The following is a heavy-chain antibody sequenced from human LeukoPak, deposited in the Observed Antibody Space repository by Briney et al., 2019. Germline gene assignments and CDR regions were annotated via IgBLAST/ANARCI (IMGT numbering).Heavy chain of an antibody. CDR2: ITSDSSTI. J-gene: IGHJ4*02. CDR1: GFTFSDYA. V-gene: IGHV3-48*02. D-gene: IGHD3-10*01. Sequence: PGGSLRLSCSPSGFTFSDYAMYWVRQAPGKGLEWLSYITSDSSTIYYADSVRGRFTISRDDAKNSLYLQMDSLRDEDTAVYYCARDRPNTGFDFDYWGRGTLVTVSS. CDR3: ARDRPNTGFDFDY.